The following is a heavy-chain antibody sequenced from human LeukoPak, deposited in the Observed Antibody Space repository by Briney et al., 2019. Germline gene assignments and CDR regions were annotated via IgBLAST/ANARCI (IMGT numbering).Heavy chain of an antibody. V-gene: IGHV1-18*01. CDR2: ISAYNGNT. Sequence: GASVKVYCKASGYTFTSYGISWVRQAPGQGLEWMGWISAYNGNTNYAQKLQGRVTMTTDTSTSTAYMELRSLRSDDTAVYYCARDLGYCTNGVCYEPFDYWGQGTLVTVSS. J-gene: IGHJ4*02. CDR1: GYTFTSYG. CDR3: ARDLGYCTNGVCYEPFDY. D-gene: IGHD2-8*01.